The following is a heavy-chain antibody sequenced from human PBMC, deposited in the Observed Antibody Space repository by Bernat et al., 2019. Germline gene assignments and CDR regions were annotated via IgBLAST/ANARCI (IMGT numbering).Heavy chain of an antibody. Sequence: EVQLVESGGGLVKPGGSLRLSCAASGFTFSSYSMNWVRQAPGKGLEWVSYISSSSSYIYYADSVKGRFTISRDDAKNSLYLQMNSLRAEDTAVDYWAFIVVVVAATSAFDIWGQGTMVTVSS. D-gene: IGHD2-15*01. J-gene: IGHJ3*02. V-gene: IGHV3-21*05. CDR3: AFIVVVVAATSAFDI. CDR2: ISSSSSYI. CDR1: GFTFSSYS.